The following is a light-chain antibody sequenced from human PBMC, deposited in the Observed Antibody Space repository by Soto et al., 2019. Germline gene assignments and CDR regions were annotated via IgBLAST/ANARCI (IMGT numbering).Light chain of an antibody. CDR2: AAS. V-gene: IGKV1-9*01. Sequence: DIQLTQSPSFLSASVGGRVTIPCRARQGLRTFLAWYQQKLGAAPKLLIYAASTLQSGVSLRFSGSGSGTEFTLTISSLQPEDVATYYCQHLNSYPRALAFGGGTKVEI. J-gene: IGKJ4*01. CDR3: QHLNSYPRALA. CDR1: QGLRTF.